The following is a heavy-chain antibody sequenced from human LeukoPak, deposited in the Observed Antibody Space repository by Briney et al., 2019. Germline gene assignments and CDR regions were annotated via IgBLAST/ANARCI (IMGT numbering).Heavy chain of an antibody. CDR1: GFTFSSYS. Sequence: GGSLRLSCAASGFTFSSYSMNWVRQAPGKGLEWVSSISSTGTDRYYADSVKGRFTISRDNAQRSLYLQMNSLGADDTAVYYCAKDYIAATGLLXXWGQGILVTV. D-gene: IGHD6-13*01. J-gene: IGHJ5*02. V-gene: IGHV3-21*01. CDR2: ISSTGTDR. CDR3: AKDYIAATGLLXX.